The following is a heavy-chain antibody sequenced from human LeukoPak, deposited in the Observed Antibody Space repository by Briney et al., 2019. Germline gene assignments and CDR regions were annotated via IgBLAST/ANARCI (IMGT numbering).Heavy chain of an antibody. J-gene: IGHJ6*02. CDR3: ARDNDYSSWDLRLYYYGMDV. CDR1: GFTVSSNY. CDR2: ISSSGSTI. V-gene: IGHV3-11*01. D-gene: IGHD6-13*01. Sequence: GGSLRLSCAASGFTVSSNYMSWVRQAPGKGLEWVSYISSSGSTIYYADSVKGRFTISRDNAKNSLYLQMNSLRAEDTAVYYCARDNDYSSWDLRLYYYGMDVWGQGTTVTVSS.